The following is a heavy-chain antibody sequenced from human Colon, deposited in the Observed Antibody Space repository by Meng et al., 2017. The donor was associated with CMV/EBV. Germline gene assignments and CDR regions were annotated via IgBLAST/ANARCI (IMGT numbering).Heavy chain of an antibody. CDR1: GFTFSSYA. Sequence: GESLKISCAASGFTFSSYAMSWVRQTPAEGLEWVSAISAGGGSTSYADSVKGRFTISRDNSKNMLYLQMDSLRADDTAVYYCAKGAGTAKGTYSFDYWGQGTLVTVSS. D-gene: IGHD1-14*01. J-gene: IGHJ4*02. CDR3: AKGAGTAKGTYSFDY. V-gene: IGHV3-23*01. CDR2: ISAGGGST.